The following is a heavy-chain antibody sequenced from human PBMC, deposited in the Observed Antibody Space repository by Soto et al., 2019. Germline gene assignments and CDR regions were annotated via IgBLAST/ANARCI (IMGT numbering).Heavy chain of an antibody. J-gene: IGHJ6*04. CDR1: GGSISSYY. CDR3: ARHSNYVGVYV. Sequence: SETLSLTCTVSGGSISSYYWSWVRQPPGKGLEWIGYIYYSGSTNYNPSLKSRVTISVHTSKNQFSLKLSSVTAADTAVYYCARHSNYVGVYVCGKGTTVPVSA. V-gene: IGHV4-59*08. D-gene: IGHD4-4*01. CDR2: IYYSGST.